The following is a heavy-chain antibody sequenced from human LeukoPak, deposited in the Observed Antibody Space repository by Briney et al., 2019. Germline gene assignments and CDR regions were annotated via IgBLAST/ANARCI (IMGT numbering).Heavy chain of an antibody. J-gene: IGHJ4*02. CDR3: AKAANYDILTGYYLDY. CDR1: GFTFSSYG. CDR2: ISGGAIST. D-gene: IGHD3-9*01. V-gene: IGHV3-23*01. Sequence: GGSLRLSCAASGFTFSSYGVSWVRQAPGKGLEWVSAISGGAISTYYADSVKGRFTISRDNSKNTLYLQMNNLRAEDTAIYYCAKAANYDILTGYYLDYWGQGTLVTVSS.